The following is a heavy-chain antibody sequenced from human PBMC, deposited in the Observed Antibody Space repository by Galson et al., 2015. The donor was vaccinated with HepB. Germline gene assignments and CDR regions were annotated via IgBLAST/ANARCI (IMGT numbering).Heavy chain of an antibody. V-gene: IGHV4-59*01. Sequence: SETLSLTCIVSGGSISHYYWSWVRQPPGKGLEWIGYIYKSDNTNYNPSLKSRVTISVDTSKNQFSLNLSSVTTADTAVYYCARELWFGDYGLPGAFDIWGQGTMVTVSS. CDR2: IYKSDNT. D-gene: IGHD3-10*01. CDR1: GGSISHYY. J-gene: IGHJ3*02. CDR3: ARELWFGDYGLPGAFDI.